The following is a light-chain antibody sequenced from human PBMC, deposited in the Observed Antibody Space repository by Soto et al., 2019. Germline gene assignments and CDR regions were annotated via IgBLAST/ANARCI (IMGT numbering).Light chain of an antibody. V-gene: IGKV1-39*01. Sequence: DIPMTQSPSSLSASVGDRVTITCRASQSINRYLNWYQQKPGKAPKLLIYAASSLQSGVPSRFSGSGSGTDFTLTISSLQPEDFATYYCQQSYNTPITFGQGTRLEMK. CDR3: QQSYNTPIT. CDR1: QSINRY. J-gene: IGKJ5*01. CDR2: AAS.